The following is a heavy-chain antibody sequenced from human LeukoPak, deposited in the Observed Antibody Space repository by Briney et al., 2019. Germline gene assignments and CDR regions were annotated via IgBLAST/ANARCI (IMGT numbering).Heavy chain of an antibody. D-gene: IGHD5-18*01. CDR2: INPNSGGT. Sequence: ASVKVSCKASGYTFTGYYMHWVRQAPGQGLEWMGRINPNSGGTNYAQKLQGRVTMTTDTSTSTAYMELRSLRSDDTAVYYCARFDSPGAFDIWGQGTMVTVSS. V-gene: IGHV1-2*06. CDR3: ARFDSPGAFDI. J-gene: IGHJ3*02. CDR1: GYTFTGYY.